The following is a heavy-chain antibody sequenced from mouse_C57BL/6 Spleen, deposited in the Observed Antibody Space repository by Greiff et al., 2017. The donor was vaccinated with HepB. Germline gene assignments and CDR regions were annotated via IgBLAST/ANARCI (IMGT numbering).Heavy chain of an antibody. CDR1: GYTFTNYW. CDR3: AREDYGSGNYFDY. J-gene: IGHJ2*01. D-gene: IGHD1-1*01. CDR2: IYPGGGYT. Sequence: VQLQQSGAELVRPGTSVKMSCKASGYTFTNYWIGWAKQRPGHGLEWIGDIYPGGGYTNYNEKFKGKATLTADKSSSTAYMQFSSLTSEDSAIYYCAREDYGSGNYFDYWGQGTTLTVSS. V-gene: IGHV1-63*01.